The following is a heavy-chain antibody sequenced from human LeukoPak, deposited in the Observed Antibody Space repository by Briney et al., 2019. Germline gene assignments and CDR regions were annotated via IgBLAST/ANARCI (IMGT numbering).Heavy chain of an antibody. D-gene: IGHD3-22*01. V-gene: IGHV4-59*01. J-gene: IGHJ4*02. CDR2: IYYSGST. Sequence: PSETLSLTCTVSGGPISSYYWSWIRQAPGKGLEWIGNIYYSGSTNYNPSLKSRVTISVDMSKNQFSLKLSSVTAADTAVYYCARDYDSSGWDYWGQGTLVTVSS. CDR3: ARDYDSSGWDY. CDR1: GGPISSYY.